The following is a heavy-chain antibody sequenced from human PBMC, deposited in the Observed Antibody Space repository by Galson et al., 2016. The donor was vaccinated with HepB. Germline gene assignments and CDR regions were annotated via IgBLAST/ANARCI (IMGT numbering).Heavy chain of an antibody. CDR2: ISSDESNK. Sequence: SLRLSCAASGFTFSMYAMGWVRQAPGQGLEWVAVISSDESNKNYGDSVKGRFTTSRDNFNNTPYLQMNSLNSEDTAVYYCQRDRFRGSGSSPGAFDLWGQGTLVTVSS. CDR1: GFTFSMYA. J-gene: IGHJ3*01. D-gene: IGHD3-10*01. V-gene: IGHV3-30-3*01. CDR3: QRDRFRGSGSSPGAFDL.